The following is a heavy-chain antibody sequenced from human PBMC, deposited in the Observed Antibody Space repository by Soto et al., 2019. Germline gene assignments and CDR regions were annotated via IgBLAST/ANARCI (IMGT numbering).Heavy chain of an antibody. Sequence: GASVKVSCKASGYTFTSYGISWVRQATGQGLEGMGWISAYNGNTNYAQKLQGRVTMTTDTSTSTAYMELRSLRSDDTAVYYCASPSSSYYYDSSGYHSHDAFDIWGQGTMVTVSS. J-gene: IGHJ3*02. D-gene: IGHD3-22*01. CDR1: GYTFTSYG. V-gene: IGHV1-18*01. CDR3: ASPSSSYYYDSSGYHSHDAFDI. CDR2: ISAYNGNT.